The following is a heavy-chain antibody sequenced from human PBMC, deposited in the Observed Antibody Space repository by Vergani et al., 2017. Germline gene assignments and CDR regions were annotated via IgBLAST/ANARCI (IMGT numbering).Heavy chain of an antibody. Sequence: QVQLVQSGAEVKKPGASVKVSCKASGYTFTSYYMHWVRQAPGQGLEWMGIINPSGGSTSYAQKFQGRVTMTRDTSTSTVYMELSSLRSDDTAVYYCARESSSPYYYYGMDVWGEGTTVTGSS. CDR3: ARESSSPYYYYGMDV. J-gene: IGHJ6*04. D-gene: IGHD6-13*01. V-gene: IGHV1-46*01. CDR2: INPSGGST. CDR1: GYTFTSYY.